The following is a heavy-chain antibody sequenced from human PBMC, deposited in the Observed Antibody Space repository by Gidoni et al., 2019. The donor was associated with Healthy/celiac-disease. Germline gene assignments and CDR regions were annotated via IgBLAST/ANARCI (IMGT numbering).Heavy chain of an antibody. CDR2: IGTAGYT. Sequence: EGQLVEAGGGLVQPGGSLRLACEAFGCTFSSYDLHWVRQATGKGLDLFSAIGTAGYTYYPGSVKGLFTIARANSKNSLYLQMNSLIAGDTAVYYCARWIAAVDLWSDPWGQVTPVTVSS. D-gene: IGHD6-19*01. V-gene: IGHV3-13*01. CDR3: ARWIAAVDLWSDP. CDR1: GCTFSSYD. J-gene: IGHJ5*02.